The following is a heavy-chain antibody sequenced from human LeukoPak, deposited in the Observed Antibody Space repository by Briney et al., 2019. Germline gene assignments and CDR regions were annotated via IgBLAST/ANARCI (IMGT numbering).Heavy chain of an antibody. J-gene: IGHJ6*02. CDR3: ARDGTTRDYYYYYGMDV. V-gene: IGHV1-18*04. Sequence: GASVKVSCKASGYTFTGYYMHWVRQAPGQGLEWMGWISAHNGNTNYAQKLQGRVTMTTDTSTSTAYMELRSLGSDDTAVYYCARDGTTRDYYYYYGMDVWGQGTTVTVSS. D-gene: IGHD1-7*01. CDR2: ISAHNGNT. CDR1: GYTFTGYY.